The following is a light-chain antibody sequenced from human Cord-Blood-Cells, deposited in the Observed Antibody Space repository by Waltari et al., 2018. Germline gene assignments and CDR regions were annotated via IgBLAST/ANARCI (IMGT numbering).Light chain of an antibody. CDR3: GSYTSSSALV. CDR2: DVS. J-gene: IGLJ3*02. CDR1: SSDVGGYNY. V-gene: IGLV2-14*01. Sequence: QSALPPPASVPGSPGQSFTISCTGTSSDVGGYNYVSWHQQHPGKAPTLMIYDVSHRPSVVSNRFAGSKSGHTASLTSCGRPAEEEAYYCAGSYTSSSALVFGGGTKLTVL.